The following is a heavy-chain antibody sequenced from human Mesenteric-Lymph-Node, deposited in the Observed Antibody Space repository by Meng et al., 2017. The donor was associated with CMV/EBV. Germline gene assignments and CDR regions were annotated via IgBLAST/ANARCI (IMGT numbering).Heavy chain of an antibody. CDR3: ARHQRWLKSEGGFNY. V-gene: IGHV4-34*01. J-gene: IGHJ4*02. CDR1: GGSLRGYS. D-gene: IGHD4-23*01. Sequence: QGGRRLLKPSETLAPTWAGYGGSLRGYSWSWIRQPPGKGLEWIGEINHSGSTNYNPSLKSRVTISVDTSKNQFSLKLSSVTAADTAVYYCARHQRWLKSEGGFNYWGQGTLVTVSS. CDR2: INHSGST.